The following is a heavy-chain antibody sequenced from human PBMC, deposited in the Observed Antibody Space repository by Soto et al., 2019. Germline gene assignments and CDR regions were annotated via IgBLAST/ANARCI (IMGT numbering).Heavy chain of an antibody. V-gene: IGHV3-7*01. CDR2: MDQDGSQI. Sequence: PGGSLRLSCVVSGFSFSSYWMTWVRQAPGQGLEWLAYMDQDGSQIYYVDSVRGRFTISRDNSKNTLYLQMNSLRAEDTAVYYCAKEATPLGPKLKYYYYYYGMDAWGQGTTVTVSS. CDR3: AKEATPLGPKLKYYYYYYGMDA. D-gene: IGHD2-15*01. CDR1: GFSFSSYW. J-gene: IGHJ6*02.